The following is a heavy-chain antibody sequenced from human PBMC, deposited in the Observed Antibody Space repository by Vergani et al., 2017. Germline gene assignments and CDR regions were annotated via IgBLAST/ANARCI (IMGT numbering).Heavy chain of an antibody. CDR2: MSPNSGNT. D-gene: IGHD6-6*01. Sequence: QVQLVQSGAEVRKPGASVTVSCKASGYTFIHYDISWVRQASGQGLEWMGWMSPNSGNTGYAQKFQGRITMTRDTSISTAFMELSSLTSDDTAVYYCVGGSSSPFDFPGQGTLVTVSS. J-gene: IGHJ4*02. V-gene: IGHV1-8*01. CDR1: GYTFIHYD. CDR3: VGGSSSPFDF.